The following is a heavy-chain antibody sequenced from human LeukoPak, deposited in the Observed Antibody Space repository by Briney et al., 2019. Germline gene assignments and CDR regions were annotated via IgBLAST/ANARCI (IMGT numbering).Heavy chain of an antibody. CDR2: ISRGGTTT. CDR1: GFTFSNYA. Sequence: GGSLRLSCAASGFTFSNYAMNWVRQAPGKGLEWVSGISRGGTTTYHADSVKGRFTISRDNSKNTLYLQMISLRAEDTALYYCARDGVVVIPTYDYWGQGTLATVSS. CDR3: ARDGVVVIPTYDY. D-gene: IGHD2-21*01. V-gene: IGHV3-23*01. J-gene: IGHJ4*02.